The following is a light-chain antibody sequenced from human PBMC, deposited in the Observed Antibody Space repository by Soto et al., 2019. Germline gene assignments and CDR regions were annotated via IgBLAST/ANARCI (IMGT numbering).Light chain of an antibody. V-gene: IGKV1-5*03. J-gene: IGKJ4*01. Sequence: DIQMTQSPSTLSGSVGDRVTITCRASQTISSWLAWYQQKPGKAPKLLIYKASTLKSGVPSRFSGSGSGTEFTLTISSLQPEDFATYHCQQANSYPLTFGGGTKVDIK. CDR2: KAS. CDR1: QTISSW. CDR3: QQANSYPLT.